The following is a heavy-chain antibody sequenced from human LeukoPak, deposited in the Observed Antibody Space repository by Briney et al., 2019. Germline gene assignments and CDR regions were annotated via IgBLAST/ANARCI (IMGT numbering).Heavy chain of an antibody. Sequence: ASVPVSCKASGFTFSGYYMHWVRQAPGQGLEWMAWISPNSGGTNYVQKFQGRVTVTRDTSISTDYMEISGLTSDDTALYYCAREPSGSAGYDYWDQDTMVTVSS. CDR2: ISPNSGGT. CDR3: AREPSGSAGYDY. J-gene: IGHJ4*02. CDR1: GFTFSGYY. V-gene: IGHV1-2*02. D-gene: IGHD3-10*01.